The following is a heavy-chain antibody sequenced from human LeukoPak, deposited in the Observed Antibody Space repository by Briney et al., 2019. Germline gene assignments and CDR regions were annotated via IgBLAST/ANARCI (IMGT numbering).Heavy chain of an antibody. CDR1: GYSFTSYW. Sequence: GESLKISCKGSGYSFTSYWIGWVRQMPGKGLEWMGIIYPGDPDTRYSPSFQGQVTISADKSISTAYLQWSSLKASDTAMYYCARLRRNYYYYYGMDVWGQGTTVTVSS. CDR3: ARLRRNYYYYYGMDV. J-gene: IGHJ6*02. V-gene: IGHV5-51*01. CDR2: IYPGDPDT.